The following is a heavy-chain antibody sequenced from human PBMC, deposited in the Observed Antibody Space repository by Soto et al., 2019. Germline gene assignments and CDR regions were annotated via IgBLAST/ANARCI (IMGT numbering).Heavy chain of an antibody. V-gene: IGHV4-39*01. CDR2: IYYSGST. D-gene: IGHD6-13*01. CDR1: GGSISSSSYY. CDR3: ARQPYSSSWYFDY. J-gene: IGHJ4*02. Sequence: PSEILSLTCTVSGGSISSSSYYWGWIRQPPGKRLEWIGSIYYSGSTYYNPSLKSRVTISVDTSKNQFSLKLSSVTAADTAVYYYARQPYSSSWYFDYWGQGTLVTVSS.